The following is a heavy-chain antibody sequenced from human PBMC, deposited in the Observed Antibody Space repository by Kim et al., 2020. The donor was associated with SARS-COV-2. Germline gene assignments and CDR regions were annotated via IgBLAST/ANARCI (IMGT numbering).Heavy chain of an antibody. CDR3: ARDPVGATMPGY. J-gene: IGHJ4*02. D-gene: IGHD1-26*01. Sequence: YYNPSLKSRVTISVDTSKNQFSLKLSSVTAADTAVYYCARDPVGATMPGYWGQGTLVTVSS. V-gene: IGHV4-39*07.